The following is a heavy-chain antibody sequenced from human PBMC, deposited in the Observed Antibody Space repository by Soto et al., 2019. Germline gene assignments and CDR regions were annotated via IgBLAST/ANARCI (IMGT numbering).Heavy chain of an antibody. D-gene: IGHD3-3*01. V-gene: IGHV3-21*01. CDR2: ISSSSSYI. CDR1: GFTFSSYS. Sequence: GGSLRLSCAASGFTFSSYSMNWVRQAPGKGLEWVSSISSSSSYIYYADSVKVRFTISRDNAKNSLYLQMNSLRAEDTAVYYCARGHNSNDFWSGYYTQAPDDWGQGTLVTVAS. J-gene: IGHJ4*02. CDR3: ARGHNSNDFWSGYYTQAPDD.